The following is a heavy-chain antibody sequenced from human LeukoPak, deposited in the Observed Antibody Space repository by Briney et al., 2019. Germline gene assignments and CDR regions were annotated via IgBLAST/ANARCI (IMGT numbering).Heavy chain of an antibody. V-gene: IGHV1-2*02. D-gene: IGHD6-19*01. Sequence: ASVKVSCKASGYTFTGYYMHWVRQAPGQGLEWMGWINPNSGGTNYAQKFQGRATMTRDTSISTAHMELSRLRSDDTAVYYCARTTASGWYAWGQGTLVTVSS. J-gene: IGHJ4*02. CDR1: GYTFTGYY. CDR3: ARTTASGWYA. CDR2: INPNSGGT.